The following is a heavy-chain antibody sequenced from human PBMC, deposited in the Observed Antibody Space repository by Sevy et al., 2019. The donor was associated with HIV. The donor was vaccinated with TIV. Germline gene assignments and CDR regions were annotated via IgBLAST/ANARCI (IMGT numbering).Heavy chain of an antibody. D-gene: IGHD5-18*01. J-gene: IGHJ4*02. CDR2: IYWDDDK. CDR1: GFSLSTSGVG. V-gene: IGHV2-5*02. Sequence: SGPTLVNPTQTLTLTCTFSGFSLSTSGVGVGWIRQPPGKALEWLALIYWDDDKRYSPSLKSRLTITKDTSKNQVVLTMTNMDPVDTATYYCAPKGLGPDTATVHGFDYWGQGTLVTVSS. CDR3: APKGLGPDTATVHGFDY.